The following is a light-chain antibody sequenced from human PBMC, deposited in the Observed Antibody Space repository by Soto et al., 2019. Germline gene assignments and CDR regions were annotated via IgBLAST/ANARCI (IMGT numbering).Light chain of an antibody. J-gene: IGKJ1*01. CDR2: GAS. V-gene: IGKV3-20*02. CDR3: MQALQTQT. Sequence: EIVLTQSPATLSLSPGERATLSCRASQSVSSSSLAWYQQKPGQAPRLLMYGASSRATGIPDRFSGSGSGTDFTLKISRVEAEDVGVYYCMQALQTQTFGQGTKVDIK. CDR1: QSVSSSS.